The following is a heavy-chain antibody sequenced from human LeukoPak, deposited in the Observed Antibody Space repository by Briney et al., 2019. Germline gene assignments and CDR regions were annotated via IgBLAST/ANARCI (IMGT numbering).Heavy chain of an antibody. Sequence: SETLSLTCAVSGYSISSGFYWGWIRQPPGKGLEWIGSIYHSGSTYYNPSLKSRVTISVDTSKNQFSLKLSPVTAADTAVYYCARARNWNDGVYFDYWGQGTLVTVSS. CDR2: IYHSGST. J-gene: IGHJ4*02. D-gene: IGHD1-1*01. V-gene: IGHV4-38-2*01. CDR3: ARARNWNDGVYFDY. CDR1: GYSISSGFY.